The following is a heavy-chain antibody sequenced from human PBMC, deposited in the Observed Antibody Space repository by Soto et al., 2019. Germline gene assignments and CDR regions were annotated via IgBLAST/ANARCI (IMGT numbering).Heavy chain of an antibody. CDR3: AHRQGRGQGYYGMDV. CDR1: GFTLSSYW. Sequence: PGGSLRLSCAASGFTLSSYWMYWVRQTPGKGLVWVARIKNGGDDTSYAESVKGRFTISRDNAKNTLYLQMSSLRSEDTAVHYCAHRQGRGQGYYGMDVWGQGTTVTVSS. V-gene: IGHV3-74*01. CDR2: IKNGGDDT. J-gene: IGHJ6*02.